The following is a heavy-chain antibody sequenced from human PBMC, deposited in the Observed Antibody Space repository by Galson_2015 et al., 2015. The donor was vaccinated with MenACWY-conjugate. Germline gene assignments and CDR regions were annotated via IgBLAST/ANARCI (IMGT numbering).Heavy chain of an antibody. CDR3: TREASYSGWPTFDY. Sequence: CAISGDSVSSHSASWHWIRQSPSRGLEWLGRTYHRSKTYHDYAISLRSRITINADTPKNQVSLQLNSVSPEDTAVYFCTREASYSGWPTFDYGGHGIQVTVSS. V-gene: IGHV6-1*01. D-gene: IGHD6-19*01. CDR1: GDSVSSHSAS. J-gene: IGHJ4*01. CDR2: TYHRSKTYH.